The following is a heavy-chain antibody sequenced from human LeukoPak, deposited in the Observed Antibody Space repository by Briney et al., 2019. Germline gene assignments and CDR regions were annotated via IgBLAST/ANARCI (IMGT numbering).Heavy chain of an antibody. J-gene: IGHJ4*02. D-gene: IGHD3-9*01. CDR1: GYTFSSYA. CDR2: INTNTGNP. CDR3: ARSGLDWLLGVFWY. V-gene: IGHV7-4-1*02. Sequence: ASVKVSCKASGYTFSSYAMNWVRQAPGQGLEWMGWINTNTGNPTYAQGFTGRFVFSLDTSVSTAYLQISSLKAEDTAVYYCARSGLDWLLGVFWYWGQGTLVTVSS.